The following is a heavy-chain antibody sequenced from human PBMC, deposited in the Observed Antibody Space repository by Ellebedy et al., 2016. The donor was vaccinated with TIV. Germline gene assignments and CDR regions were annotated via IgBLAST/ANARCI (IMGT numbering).Heavy chain of an antibody. Sequence: GESLKISCQGSAYSFINYWIVWVRQMPGRGLEWMGIIDLSDSDTRYSPSFQGQVTISADRSVTTAYLHFNSLKPSDTAVYYCAKLGHRATPDDSWGQGTLVTVS. V-gene: IGHV5-51*01. CDR2: IDLSDSDT. CDR1: AYSFINYW. D-gene: IGHD1-14*01. CDR3: AKLGHRATPDDS. J-gene: IGHJ4*02.